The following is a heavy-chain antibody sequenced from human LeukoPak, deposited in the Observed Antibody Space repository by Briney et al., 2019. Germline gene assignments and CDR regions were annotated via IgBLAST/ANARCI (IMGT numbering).Heavy chain of an antibody. V-gene: IGHV1-69*05. CDR3: ARAWAAYGGDCYSLFGFDY. Sequence: SVKVSCKASGGTFSSYAISWVRQAPGQGLEWMGGIIPIFGTANYAQKFQGRVTITTDESTSTAYMELSSLRAEDTAVYYCARAWAAYGGDCYSLFGFDYWGQGTLVTVSS. CDR1: GGTFSSYA. D-gene: IGHD2-21*02. J-gene: IGHJ4*02. CDR2: IIPIFGTA.